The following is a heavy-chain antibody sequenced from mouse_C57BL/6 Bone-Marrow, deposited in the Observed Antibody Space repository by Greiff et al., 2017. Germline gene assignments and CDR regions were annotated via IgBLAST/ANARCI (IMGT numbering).Heavy chain of an antibody. CDR3: ARHERRTRAMDY. J-gene: IGHJ4*01. Sequence: VKLMESGAELVKPGASVKLSCKASGYTFTEYTIHWVKQRSGQGLEWIGWFYPGSGSIKYNEKFKDKATLTADKSSSTVYMELSRLTAEDSAVYFCARHERRTRAMDYWGQGTSVTVSS. V-gene: IGHV1-62-2*01. CDR1: GYTFTEYT. CDR2: FYPGSGSI.